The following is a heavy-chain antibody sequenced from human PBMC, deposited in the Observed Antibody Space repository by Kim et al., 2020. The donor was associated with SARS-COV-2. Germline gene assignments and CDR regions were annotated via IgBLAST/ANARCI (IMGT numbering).Heavy chain of an antibody. J-gene: IGHJ2*01. D-gene: IGHD3-9*01. Sequence: ASVKVSCKASGYTFTSYDINWVRQATGQGLEWMGWMNPNSGNTGYAQKFQGRVTMTRNTSISTAYMELSSLRSEDTAVYYCASRQASYYDILTGYSPDWYFDLWGRGTLVTVSS. CDR1: GYTFTSYD. CDR3: ASRQASYYDILTGYSPDWYFDL. V-gene: IGHV1-8*01. CDR2: MNPNSGNT.